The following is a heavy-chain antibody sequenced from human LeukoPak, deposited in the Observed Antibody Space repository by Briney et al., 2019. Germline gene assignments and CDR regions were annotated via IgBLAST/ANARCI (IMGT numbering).Heavy chain of an antibody. V-gene: IGHV3-11*01. Sequence: GGSLRLSCAASGFTFSDNYMSWIRQAPGKGLEWVSYISSSGSTIYYADSVKGRFTISRDNAKNSLYLQMNSLRAEDTAVYYCARSSFDYHHLFDYWGQGTLVTVSS. J-gene: IGHJ4*02. CDR2: ISSSGSTI. D-gene: IGHD3-9*01. CDR1: GFTFSDNY. CDR3: ARSSFDYHHLFDY.